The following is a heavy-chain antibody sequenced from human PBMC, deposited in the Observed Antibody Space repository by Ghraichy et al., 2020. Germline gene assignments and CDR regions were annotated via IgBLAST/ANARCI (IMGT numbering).Heavy chain of an antibody. Sequence: ASVKVSCKVSGYTLTELSMHWVRQAPGKGLEWMGGFDPEDGETIYAQKFQGRVTMTEDTSTDTAYMELSSLRSEDTAVYYCATESITGTLYWYFDLWGRGTLVTVSS. D-gene: IGHD1-20*01. V-gene: IGHV1-24*01. CDR2: FDPEDGET. CDR1: GYTLTELS. J-gene: IGHJ2*01. CDR3: ATESITGTLYWYFDL.